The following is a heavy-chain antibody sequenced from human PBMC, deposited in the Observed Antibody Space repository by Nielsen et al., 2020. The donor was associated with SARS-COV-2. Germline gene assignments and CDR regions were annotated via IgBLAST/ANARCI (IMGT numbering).Heavy chain of an antibody. CDR3: ARDRWGYCSSTSCLRGSSSAHYGMDV. D-gene: IGHD2-2*01. J-gene: IGHJ6*02. Sequence: ASVKVSCKASGYTFTSYGISWVRQAPGQGLEWMGWISAYNGNTNYAQKLQGRVTMTTDTSTSTAYMELRSLRSDDTAVYYCARDRWGYCSSTSCLRGSSSAHYGMDVWGQGTTVTVSS. CDR1: GYTFTSYG. CDR2: ISAYNGNT. V-gene: IGHV1-18*01.